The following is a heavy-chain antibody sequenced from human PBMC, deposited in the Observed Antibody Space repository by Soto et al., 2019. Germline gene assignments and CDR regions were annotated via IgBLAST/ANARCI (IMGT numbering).Heavy chain of an antibody. CDR3: ARWYYDFWSGYYTGRFDD. V-gene: IGHV5-51*01. D-gene: IGHD3-3*01. J-gene: IGHJ4*02. CDR1: GYSFTSYW. Sequence: SLKISCKGSGYSFTSYWIGWVRQMPGKGLEWMGIIYPGDSDTRYSPSFQGQVTISADKSISTAYLQWSSLKASDTAMYYCARWYYDFWSGYYTGRFDDWGQGTLVTVSS. CDR2: IYPGDSDT.